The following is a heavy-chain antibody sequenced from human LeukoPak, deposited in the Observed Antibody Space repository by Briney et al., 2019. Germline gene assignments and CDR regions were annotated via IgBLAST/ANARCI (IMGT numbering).Heavy chain of an antibody. D-gene: IGHD3-3*01. CDR1: GYTFTGYY. J-gene: IGHJ4*02. V-gene: IGHV1-2*02. CDR2: INPNSGGT. Sequence: EASVKVSCKASGYTFTGYYMHWVRQAPGQGLEWMGWINPNSGGTNYAQKFQGRVTMTRDTSISTAYMELSRLRSDDTAVYYCARGRRFPFWSGYRYYFDYWGQGTLVTVSS. CDR3: ARGRRFPFWSGYRYYFDY.